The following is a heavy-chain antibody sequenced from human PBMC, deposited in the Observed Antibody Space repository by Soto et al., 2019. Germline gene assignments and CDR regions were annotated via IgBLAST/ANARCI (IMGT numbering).Heavy chain of an antibody. Sequence: PSETLSLTCTVSGGSISSGGYYWSWIRQHPGKGLEWIGYIYYSGSTYYNPSLKSRVTISVDTSKNQFSLKLSPVTAADTAVYYCARSSSSSAFQFDYWGQGTLVTVSS. V-gene: IGHV4-31*02. CDR1: GGSISSGGYY. J-gene: IGHJ4*02. D-gene: IGHD6-6*01. CDR2: IYYSGST. CDR3: ARSSSSSAFQFDY.